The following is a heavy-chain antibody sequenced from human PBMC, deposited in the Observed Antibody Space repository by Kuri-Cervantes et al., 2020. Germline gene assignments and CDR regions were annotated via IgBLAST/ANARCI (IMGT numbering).Heavy chain of an antibody. J-gene: IGHJ4*02. CDR2: ISSGETI. Sequence: GESLKISCAASGFTFSSSEMSWVRQAPGKGLEWVSYISSGETISYADSVKGRFTISRDNAKNSLHLQMNSLRGEDTAVYYCARVGRSTRPGYWGQGTLVTVSS. D-gene: IGHD6-6*01. V-gene: IGHV3-48*03. CDR3: ARVGRSTRPGY. CDR1: GFTFSSSE.